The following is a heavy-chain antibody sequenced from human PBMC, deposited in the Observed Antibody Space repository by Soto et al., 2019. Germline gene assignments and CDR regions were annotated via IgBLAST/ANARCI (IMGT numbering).Heavy chain of an antibody. Sequence: ASVKVSCKASGYTFTSYGISWVRQAPGQGLEWMGWISAYNGNTNYAQKLQGRVTMTTDTSTSTAYMELRSLRSDDTAVYYCARVTASPEGEQLSPLLDWGQGTLVTVSS. D-gene: IGHD6-13*01. CDR3: ARVTASPEGEQLSPLLD. CDR1: GYTFTSYG. V-gene: IGHV1-18*01. CDR2: ISAYNGNT. J-gene: IGHJ4*02.